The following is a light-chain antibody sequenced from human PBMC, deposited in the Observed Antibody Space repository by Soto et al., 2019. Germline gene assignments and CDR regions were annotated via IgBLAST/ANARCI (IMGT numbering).Light chain of an antibody. CDR3: QQYNGWHLT. Sequence: IVMTQSPATLSVSPGERTTLSCRASQSVSSNLAWYQQKPGQAPRLLIYGASTRATGIPARFSGSGSGTEFTLTISSLQSEDFAVYYCQQYNGWHLTFGQGTKLEIK. CDR1: QSVSSN. V-gene: IGKV3-15*01. CDR2: GAS. J-gene: IGKJ2*01.